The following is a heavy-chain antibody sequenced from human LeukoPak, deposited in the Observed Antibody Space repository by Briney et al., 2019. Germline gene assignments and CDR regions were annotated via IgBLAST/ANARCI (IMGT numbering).Heavy chain of an antibody. CDR2: IASDGSST. V-gene: IGHV3-74*01. CDR1: GFTFSSYW. CDR3: ARGRPHGNDY. J-gene: IGHJ4*02. D-gene: IGHD4-23*01. Sequence: RGSLRLSCAASGFTFSSYWMNWVRQAPGKGLVWVSRIASDGSSTTYADSVKGRFSISRDNAKNTLYLQMNSLRVEDTAVYYCARGRPHGNDYWGQGTLVTVSS.